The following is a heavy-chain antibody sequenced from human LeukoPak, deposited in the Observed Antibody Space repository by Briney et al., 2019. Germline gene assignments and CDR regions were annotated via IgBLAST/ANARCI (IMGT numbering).Heavy chain of an antibody. CDR2: IVVGSGNT. CDR3: AAGGLIQLWNY. V-gene: IGHV1-58*01. J-gene: IGHJ4*02. D-gene: IGHD5-18*01. CDR1: GFTFTSSA. Sequence: GATVNVCCKASGFTFTSSAVQWVRQARGQRLEWIGWIVVGSGNTNYAQKFQERVTITRDMSTSTAYMELSSLRSEDTAVYYCAAGGLIQLWNYWGQGTLVTVSS.